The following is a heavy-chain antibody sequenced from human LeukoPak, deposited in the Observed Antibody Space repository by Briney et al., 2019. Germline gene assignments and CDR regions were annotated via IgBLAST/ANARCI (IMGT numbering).Heavy chain of an antibody. CDR3: AKTSVRYFDWSTFDY. CDR1: GFTFSSYG. J-gene: IGHJ4*02. D-gene: IGHD3-9*01. CDR2: IRYDGSNK. V-gene: IGHV3-30*02. Sequence: PGGSLRLSCAASGFTFSSYGMDWVRQAPGKGLEWVAFIRYDGSNKYYADCVKGRVTIYRDNYKNRVYVQMDSRREEDTAVYYCAKTSVRYFDWSTFDYWGQGTLVTVSS.